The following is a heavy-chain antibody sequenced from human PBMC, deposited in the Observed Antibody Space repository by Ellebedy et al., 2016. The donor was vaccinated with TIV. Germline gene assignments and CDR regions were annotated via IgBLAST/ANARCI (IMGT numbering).Heavy chain of an antibody. CDR1: GFTLSSYW. D-gene: IGHD3-22*01. CDR3: ARYDGSGYALEY. CDR2: IKQDGSVK. V-gene: IGHV3-7*03. J-gene: IGHJ4*02. Sequence: PGGSLRLSCAASGFTLSSYWLAWDRQASGKGLEWVASIKQDGSVKYYVDSVKGRFTISRDNAKNSLHLQMNSLAAEDTAVYYCARYDGSGYALEYWGQGTLVTVSS.